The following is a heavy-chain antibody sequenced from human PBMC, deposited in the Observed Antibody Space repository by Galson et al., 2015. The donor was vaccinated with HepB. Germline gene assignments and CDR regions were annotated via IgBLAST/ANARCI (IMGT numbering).Heavy chain of an antibody. CDR3: ARHVRTAVAGTTGFDY. Sequence: LSLTCTVSDDSLSSSDYYWGWIRQPPGKGLQWMASIYYTGSTQYSSSLKSRVTISMDRSKSQFSLKMTSVTAADTAVYYCARHVRTAVAGTTGFDYWGPGTLVTVSS. CDR2: IYYTGST. CDR1: DDSLSSSDYY. J-gene: IGHJ4*02. D-gene: IGHD6-19*01. V-gene: IGHV4-39*01.